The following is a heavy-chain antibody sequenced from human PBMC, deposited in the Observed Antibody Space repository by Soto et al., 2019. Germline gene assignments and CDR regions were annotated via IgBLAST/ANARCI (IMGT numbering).Heavy chain of an antibody. CDR3: ARCRDGYNFGWFDP. CDR1: GGSFSGYY. V-gene: IGHV4-34*01. J-gene: IGHJ5*02. Sequence: SQTLSLTCAVYGGSFSGYYWSWIRQPPGKGLEWIGEINHSGSTNYNPSLKSRVTISVDTSKNQFSLKLSSVTAADTAVYYCARCRDGYNFGWFDPWGQGTLVTVSS. D-gene: IGHD5-12*01. CDR2: INHSGST.